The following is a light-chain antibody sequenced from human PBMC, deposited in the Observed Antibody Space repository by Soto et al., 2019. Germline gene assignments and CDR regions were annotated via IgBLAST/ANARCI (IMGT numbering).Light chain of an antibody. CDR3: QQYSTYWT. V-gene: IGKV1-5*03. Sequence: DIQVTPSPSTPSASVGDRVTITCRASQSISYWLAWYQQKPGKAPNLLIYKASNLESGVPSRFNGSGSGTDFTLTISSLQPDDFAGYYCQQYSTYWTFGQGTKVDIK. J-gene: IGKJ1*01. CDR1: QSISYW. CDR2: KAS.